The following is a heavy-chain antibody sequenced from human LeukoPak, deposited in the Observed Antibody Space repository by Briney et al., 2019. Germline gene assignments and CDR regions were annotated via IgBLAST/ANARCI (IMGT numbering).Heavy chain of an antibody. Sequence: SETLSLTCAVYGGSFSGYYWSWIRQPPGKGLEWIGSIYYSGSTYYNPSLKSRVTISVDTSKNQFSLKLSSVTAADTAVYYCARRYYDESFDYWGQGTLVTVSS. CDR3: ARRYYDESFDY. CDR2: IYYSGST. D-gene: IGHD3-22*01. CDR1: GGSFSGYY. V-gene: IGHV4-34*01. J-gene: IGHJ4*02.